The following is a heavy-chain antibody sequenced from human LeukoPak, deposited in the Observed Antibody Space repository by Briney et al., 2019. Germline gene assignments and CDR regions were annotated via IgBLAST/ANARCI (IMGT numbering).Heavy chain of an antibody. V-gene: IGHV3-30*02. Sequence: SGGSLRLSCAASGFTFSSYGMHWVRQAPGKGLEWVAFIRYDGSNKYYADSMKGRFTISRDNSKNTLYLQMNSLRAEDTAVYYCAKERGWFGELLGRPFDYWGQGTLVTVSS. CDR2: IRYDGSNK. CDR1: GFTFSSYG. D-gene: IGHD3-10*01. J-gene: IGHJ4*02. CDR3: AKERGWFGELLGRPFDY.